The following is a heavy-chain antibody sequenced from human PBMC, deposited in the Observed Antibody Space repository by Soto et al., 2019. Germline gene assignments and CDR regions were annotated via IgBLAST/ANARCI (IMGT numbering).Heavy chain of an antibody. Sequence: SVKVSCKASGGTFSSYAISWVRQAPGQGLEWMGGIIPIFGTANYAQKFQGRVTITADESTSTAYMELSRLRSEDTAVYYCANFLIGYDSSGWEAYNWFDPWGQGTLVTVSS. D-gene: IGHD6-19*01. CDR2: IIPIFGTA. CDR3: ANFLIGYDSSGWEAYNWFDP. J-gene: IGHJ5*02. V-gene: IGHV1-69*13. CDR1: GGTFSSYA.